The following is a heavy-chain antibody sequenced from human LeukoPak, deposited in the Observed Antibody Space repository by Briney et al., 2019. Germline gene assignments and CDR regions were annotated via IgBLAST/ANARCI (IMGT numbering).Heavy chain of an antibody. J-gene: IGHJ4*02. CDR3: ARYSGYDSWDY. V-gene: IGHV1-69*06. CDR1: GGTFSSYA. Sequence: SVKVSCKASGGTFSSYAISWVRQAPGQGLEWMGRIIPIFGTANYAQKFQGRVTITADKSTSTAHMELSSLRSEDTAVYYCARYSGYDSWDYWGQGTLVTVSS. CDR2: IIPIFGTA. D-gene: IGHD5-12*01.